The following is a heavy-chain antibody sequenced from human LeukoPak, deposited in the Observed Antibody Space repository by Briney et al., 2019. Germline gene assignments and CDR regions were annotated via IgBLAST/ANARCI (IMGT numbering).Heavy chain of an antibody. V-gene: IGHV3-7*01. J-gene: IGHJ4*02. D-gene: IGHD6-13*01. CDR2: IKRDGSEK. CDR3: ARDGVSSWYESRSDY. Sequence: GGSLRLSCAAPGFTFSSYWMSWVRQAPGKGLEWAANIKRDGSEKYYVDSVKGRFTISRDNAKNSLYLQMNSLRVEDTAVNYCARDGVSSWYESRSDYWGQGTLVTVSS. CDR1: GFTFSSYW.